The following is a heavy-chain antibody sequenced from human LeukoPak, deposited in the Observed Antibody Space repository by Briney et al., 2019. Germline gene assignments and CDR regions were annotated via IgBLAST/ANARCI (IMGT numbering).Heavy chain of an antibody. D-gene: IGHD3-16*01. J-gene: IGHJ4*02. CDR2: IWYDGSNK. Sequence: PGKSLRLSCAASGFTFSGYPIHWVRQAPGKGLEWVAVIWYDGSNKYYADSVKGRFTISRDNSRNTLYLQMDSLRAEDTAVYYCTSLGGNYFDYWGQGTLVTVSS. CDR3: TSLGGNYFDY. V-gene: IGHV3-33*01. CDR1: GFTFSGYP.